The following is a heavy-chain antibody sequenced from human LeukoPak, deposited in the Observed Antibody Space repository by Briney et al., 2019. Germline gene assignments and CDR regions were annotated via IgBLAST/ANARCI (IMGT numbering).Heavy chain of an antibody. V-gene: IGHV3-66*01. CDR2: IYSGGST. J-gene: IGHJ4*02. CDR3: AAYSSLDY. Sequence: GGSLRLSCAASGFTVSNNYMSSGRQAPGKGLEWVSLIYSGGSTYYADSVKGRFTISRDNSKNTLYLQMNSLRAEDTAVYYCAAYSSLDYWGQGALVTVSS. D-gene: IGHD6-19*01. CDR1: GFTVSNNY.